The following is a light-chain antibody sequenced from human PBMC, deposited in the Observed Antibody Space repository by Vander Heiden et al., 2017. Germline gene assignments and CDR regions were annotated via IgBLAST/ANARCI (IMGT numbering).Light chain of an antibody. J-gene: IGKJ4*01. CDR2: AAS. V-gene: IGKV1-39*01. CDR3: QQCDSTPPT. Sequence: DIQMTQSPSSLSASVGDRVTITCRASQSISGYLNWYQQKPGKAPKLLIYAASSLQSGVPSRFSGSGSGTDFTLTISRLQPEDFATYYCQQCDSTPPTFGGGTKVEIK. CDR1: QSISGY.